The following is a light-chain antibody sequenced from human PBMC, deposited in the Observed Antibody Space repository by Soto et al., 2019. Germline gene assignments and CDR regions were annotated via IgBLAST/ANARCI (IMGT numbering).Light chain of an antibody. CDR1: QSISGT. V-gene: IGKV3-15*01. J-gene: IGKJ1*01. CDR3: QQYDNWPWT. CDR2: GAF. Sequence: ERVMAQAPATLSVSPGGRATLSFRASQSISGTLAWYQQKPGQAPRLLIYGAFTRATGFPARFSGSGSGTDFTLTITSLQSEDFAVYYCQQYDNWPWTFGQATKADIK.